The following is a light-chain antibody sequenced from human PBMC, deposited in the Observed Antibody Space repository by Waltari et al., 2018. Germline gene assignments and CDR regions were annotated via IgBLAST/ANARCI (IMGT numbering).Light chain of an antibody. CDR2: VNSDGSH. V-gene: IGLV4-69*01. J-gene: IGLJ3*02. Sequence: QLVLTQSPSASASLGASVKLTCTLSRGHSSNVIAWHQQQPEKGPRYLMKVNSDGSHSKGDEIPDRFSGSSSGAERHLTISSLQSEDEADYYCQTGGHGTWVFSGGTKLTVL. CDR1: RGHSSNV. CDR3: QTGGHGTWV.